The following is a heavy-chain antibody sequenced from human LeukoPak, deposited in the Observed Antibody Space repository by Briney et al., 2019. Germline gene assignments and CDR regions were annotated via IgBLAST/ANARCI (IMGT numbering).Heavy chain of an antibody. V-gene: IGHV3-30*18. CDR2: ISYDGSNK. J-gene: IGHJ4*02. CDR3: AKDRSGGDAETDY. CDR1: GFTFSSYG. Sequence: PGGSLRLSCAASGFTFSSYGMHWFRQAPGKGLEWVAVISYDGSNKYYADSVRGRFTISRDNSKNTLYLQMNSLRAEDTAVYYCAKDRSGGDAETDYWGQGTLVTVSS. D-gene: IGHD2-21*02.